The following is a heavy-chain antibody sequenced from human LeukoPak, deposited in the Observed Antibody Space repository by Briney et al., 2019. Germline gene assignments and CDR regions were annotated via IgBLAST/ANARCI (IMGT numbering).Heavy chain of an antibody. CDR1: GGSISSSSYY. Sequence: RPSETLSLTCTVSGGSISSSSYYWGWIRQPPGKGLEWIGSIYYSGSTYYNPSLKSRVTISVDTSKNQFSLKLSSVTAADTAVYYCARVAVTTYRDAFDIWGQGTMVTVSS. CDR3: ARVAVTTYRDAFDI. J-gene: IGHJ3*02. V-gene: IGHV4-39*07. D-gene: IGHD4-17*01. CDR2: IYYSGST.